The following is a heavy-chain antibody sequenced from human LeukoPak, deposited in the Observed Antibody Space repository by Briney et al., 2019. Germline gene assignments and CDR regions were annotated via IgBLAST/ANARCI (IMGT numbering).Heavy chain of an antibody. V-gene: IGHV3-48*02. CDR3: ARLLATWDYYYMDV. Sequence: PGGSLRPSCAGPGFRFSTFSIKWVRQAPGKGLEWVSHIGGSGSFIYYADSVRGRFTISRDNAKNSVYLQMNSLRDEDTAVYFCARLLATWDYYYMDVWGKGTTVTVSS. J-gene: IGHJ6*03. CDR2: IGGSGSFI. CDR1: GFRFSTFS. D-gene: IGHD3-3*02.